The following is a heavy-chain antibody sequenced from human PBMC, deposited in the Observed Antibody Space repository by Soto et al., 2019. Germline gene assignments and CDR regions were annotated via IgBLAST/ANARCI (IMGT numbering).Heavy chain of an antibody. V-gene: IGHV4-39*01. J-gene: IGHJ2*01. D-gene: IGHD6-19*01. CDR3: ARRLHVAGHWHFDL. CDR1: GGAISSSFYY. Sequence: QLQVQESGPGLVKPSETLSLTCTVSGGAISSSFYYWAWIRQPPGKGLEWIGIIYDTGTTYYNPSLESRVTISVDTSKNQFSLRLTSVTAADTAVYYCARRLHVAGHWHFDLWGRGTLVTVSS. CDR2: IYDTGTT.